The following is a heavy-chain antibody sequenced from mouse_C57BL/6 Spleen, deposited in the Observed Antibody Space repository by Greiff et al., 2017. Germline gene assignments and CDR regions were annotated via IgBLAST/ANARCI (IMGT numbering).Heavy chain of an antibody. CDR2: ISDGGSYT. CDR3: AGGRDYAMDY. J-gene: IGHJ4*01. V-gene: IGHV5-4*01. CDR1: GFTFSSYA. D-gene: IGHD3-3*01. Sequence: EVQGVESGGGLVKPGGSLKLSCAASGFTFSSYAMPWVRQTPEKRLEWVATISDGGSYTYYPDNVKGRFTISRDNAKNNLYLQMSHLKSEDTAMYYCAGGRDYAMDYWGQGTSVTVSS.